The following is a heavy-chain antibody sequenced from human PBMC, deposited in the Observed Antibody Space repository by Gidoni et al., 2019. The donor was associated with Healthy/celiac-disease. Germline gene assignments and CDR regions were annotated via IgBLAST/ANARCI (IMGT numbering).Heavy chain of an antibody. CDR3: ARVGWNWNDGGMDV. D-gene: IGHD1-1*01. J-gene: IGHJ6*02. V-gene: IGHV3-21*01. Sequence: EVQLVESGGGLVKPGGSLRLSCAASGFTFSSYSMNWVRQAPGKGLEWVSSISSSSSYIYYADSVKGRFTISRDNAKNSLYLQMNSLRAEDTAVYYCARVGWNWNDGGMDVWGQGTTVTVSS. CDR1: GFTFSSYS. CDR2: ISSSSSYI.